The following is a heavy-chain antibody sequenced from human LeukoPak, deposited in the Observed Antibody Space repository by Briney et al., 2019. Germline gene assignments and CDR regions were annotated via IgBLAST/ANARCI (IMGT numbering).Heavy chain of an antibody. Sequence: GGSLRLSCVASGFTFSNYNMNWVRQAPGKGLEWVSSISSSSSSYIYYADSVKGRFAISRDNSNNTLYLQMNSLRAEDTAVYYCARRSRDGWYFDYWGQGTLVTVSS. J-gene: IGHJ4*02. CDR2: ISSSSSSYI. D-gene: IGHD5-24*01. CDR1: GFTFSNYN. V-gene: IGHV3-21*01. CDR3: ARRSRDGWYFDY.